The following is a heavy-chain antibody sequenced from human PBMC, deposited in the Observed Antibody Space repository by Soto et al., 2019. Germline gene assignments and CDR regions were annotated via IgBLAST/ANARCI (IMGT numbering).Heavy chain of an antibody. V-gene: IGHV1-8*01. CDR1: GYTFTSYD. CDR2: MNPNSGNT. CDR3: ARVSRDDYIWGSYRAAFDY. D-gene: IGHD3-16*02. Sequence: ASVKVSCKASGYTFTSYDINWVRQATGQGLEWMGWMNPNSGNTGYAQKFQGRVTMTRNTSISTAYMGLSSLRSEDTAVYYCARVSRDDYIWGSYRAAFDYWGQGTLVTVSS. J-gene: IGHJ4*02.